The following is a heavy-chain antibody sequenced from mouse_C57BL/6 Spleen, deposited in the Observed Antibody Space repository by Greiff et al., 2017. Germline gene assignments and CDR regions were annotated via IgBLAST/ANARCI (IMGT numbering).Heavy chain of an antibody. D-gene: IGHD2-1*01. J-gene: IGHJ3*01. CDR3: ARHVGNYGNLWFAY. Sequence: EVQGVESGGGLVKPGGSLKLSCAASGFTFSSYTMSWVRQTPEKRLEWVATISGGGGNTYYPDSVKGRFTISRDNAKNPLYLQMSSLRSEDTALYYCARHVGNYGNLWFAYWGQGTLVTVSA. CDR1: GFTFSSYT. V-gene: IGHV5-9*01. CDR2: ISGGGGNT.